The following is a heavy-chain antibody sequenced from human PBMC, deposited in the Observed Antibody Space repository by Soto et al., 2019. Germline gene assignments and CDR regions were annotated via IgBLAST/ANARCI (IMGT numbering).Heavy chain of an antibody. Sequence: GGSLRLSCTASGFTFSSYNMNWVRQAPGKGLEWVSSISSSSSYIYYADSVKGRLTISRDNAKNSLYLQMNSLRAEDTAVYYCARGDIGYSSGWYYYYYGMDVWGQGTTVTVSS. D-gene: IGHD6-19*01. CDR2: ISSSSSYI. V-gene: IGHV3-21*01. CDR3: ARGDIGYSSGWYYYYYGMDV. CDR1: GFTFSSYN. J-gene: IGHJ6*02.